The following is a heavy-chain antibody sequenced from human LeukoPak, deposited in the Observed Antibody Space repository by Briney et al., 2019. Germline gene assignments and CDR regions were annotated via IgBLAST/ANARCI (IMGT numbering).Heavy chain of an antibody. Sequence: GGSLRLSCSASGFTFSNAWMSWVRQAPGKGLEWVSYISSSGSTIYYADSVKGRFTISRDNAKNSLYLQMNSLRAEDTAVYYCATLLSPGVYGDYPPYGMDVWGQGTRDTVSS. CDR2: ISSSGSTI. CDR3: ATLLSPGVYGDYPPYGMDV. CDR1: GFTFSNAW. V-gene: IGHV3-48*03. J-gene: IGHJ6*02. D-gene: IGHD4-17*01.